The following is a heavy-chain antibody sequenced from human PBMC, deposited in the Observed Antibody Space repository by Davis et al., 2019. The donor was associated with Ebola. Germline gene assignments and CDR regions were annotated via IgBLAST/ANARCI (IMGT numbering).Heavy chain of an antibody. CDR3: ARSYVDTAMVSLGMDV. V-gene: IGHV3-15*01. J-gene: IGHJ6*02. CDR1: GFTFSNAW. Sequence: GESLKISCAASGFTFSNAWMSWVRQAPGKGLEWVGRIKSKTDGGTTDYAAPVKGRFTISRDDSKNTLYLQMNSLRAEDTAVYYCARSYVDTAMVSLGMDVWGQGTTVTVSS. D-gene: IGHD5-18*01. CDR2: IKSKTDGGTT.